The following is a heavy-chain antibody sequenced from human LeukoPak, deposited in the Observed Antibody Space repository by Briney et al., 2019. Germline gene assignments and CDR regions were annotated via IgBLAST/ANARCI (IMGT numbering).Heavy chain of an antibody. D-gene: IGHD6-13*01. V-gene: IGHV4-30-4*08. CDR3: ARLSSSWPNYFDY. CDR2: IYYSGST. Sequence: SWVRQPPGKGLEWIGYIYYSGSTYYNPSFKSRVTISVDTSKNQFSLKLSSVTAADTAVYYCARLSSSWPNYFDYWGQGTLVTVSS. J-gene: IGHJ4*02.